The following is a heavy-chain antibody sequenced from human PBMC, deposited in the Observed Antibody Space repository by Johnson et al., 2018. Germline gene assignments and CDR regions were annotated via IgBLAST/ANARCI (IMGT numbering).Heavy chain of an antibody. CDR3: ARDGGTDYTEFDY. J-gene: IGHJ4*02. V-gene: IGHV3-21*01. CDR1: GFAFSSYN. D-gene: IGHD2-2*02. CDR2: IVGGSSTYI. Sequence: VQLVESGGGVVQPGRSLRLSCAASGFAFSSYNMNWVRQAPGKGLEWVSSIVGGSSTYIYYADSMKGRFTISRDNAKNLLFLQMNSLRAEDTAVYYCARDGGTDYTEFDYWGQGTLVTVSS.